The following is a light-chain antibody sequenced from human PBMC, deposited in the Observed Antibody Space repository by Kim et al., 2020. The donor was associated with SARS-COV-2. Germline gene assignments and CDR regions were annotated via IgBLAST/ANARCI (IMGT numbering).Light chain of an antibody. V-gene: IGLV3-19*01. CDR3: NSRDSSGNHLV. CDR2: GKN. J-gene: IGLJ1*01. Sequence: SSELTQDPAVSVALGHTVRITCQGDSLRSYYASWYQQKPGQAPVLVIYGKNNRPSGIPDRFSGSSSRNTASLTITGAQAEDEADYYCNSRDSSGNHLVFGTGTKVTVL. CDR1: SLRSYY.